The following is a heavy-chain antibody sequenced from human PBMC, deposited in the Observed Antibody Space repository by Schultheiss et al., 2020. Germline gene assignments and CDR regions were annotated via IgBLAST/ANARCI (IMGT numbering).Heavy chain of an antibody. J-gene: IGHJ6*02. Sequence: WGSLRLSCAASGFTFSSYSMNWVRQAPGKGLEWVSYISSSSSTIYYADSVKGRFTISRDNAKNSLYLQMNSLRAEDTAVYYCARDLDYGDYGQDYGMDVWGQGTLVTVSS. CDR3: ARDLDYGDYGQDYGMDV. D-gene: IGHD4-17*01. V-gene: IGHV3-48*01. CDR2: ISSSSSTI. CDR1: GFTFSSYS.